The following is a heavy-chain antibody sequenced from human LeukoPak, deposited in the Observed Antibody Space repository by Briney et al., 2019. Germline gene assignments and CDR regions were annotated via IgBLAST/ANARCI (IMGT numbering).Heavy chain of an antibody. CDR1: GFTFSSYG. CDR3: AKDYCSSTSCIPGDYYYYYMDV. J-gene: IGHJ6*03. V-gene: IGHV3-30*02. CDR2: IQHDGSNK. D-gene: IGHD2-2*01. Sequence: AGGSLRLSCAASGFTFSSYGMHWVRQAPGKGLEWVAFIQHDGSNKYYADSVKGRFTISRDNSKNTLYLQMNSLRAEDTAVYYCAKDYCSSTSCIPGDYYYYYMDVWGKGTTVTVSS.